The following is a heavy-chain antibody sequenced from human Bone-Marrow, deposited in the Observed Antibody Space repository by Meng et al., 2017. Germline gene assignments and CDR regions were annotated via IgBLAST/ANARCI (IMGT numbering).Heavy chain of an antibody. Sequence: QVQLQRWVAELLKPSEPLSLTCVVCGGSFSDYYWSWIRQPPGKGLEWIGEINHSGSTNYNPSLESRATISVDTSQNNLSLKLSSVTAADSAVYYCARGPTTMAHDFDYWGQGTLVTVSS. J-gene: IGHJ4*02. D-gene: IGHD4-11*01. CDR2: INHSGST. CDR1: GGSFSDYY. CDR3: ARGPTTMAHDFDY. V-gene: IGHV4-34*01.